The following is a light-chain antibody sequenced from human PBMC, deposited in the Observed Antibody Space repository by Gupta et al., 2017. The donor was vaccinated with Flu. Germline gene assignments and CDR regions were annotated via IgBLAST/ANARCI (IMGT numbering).Light chain of an antibody. CDR1: SSNIGSNA. Sequence: VTISCSGSSSNIGSNAVNWYQQVPGTAPKLLIYGNSQRPSGVPDRFSGSRSGTSASLAISGLQSEDEADYYCAAWDDSLNGHYVFGTGTKVTDL. J-gene: IGLJ1*01. CDR3: AAWDDSLNGHYV. V-gene: IGLV1-44*01. CDR2: GNS.